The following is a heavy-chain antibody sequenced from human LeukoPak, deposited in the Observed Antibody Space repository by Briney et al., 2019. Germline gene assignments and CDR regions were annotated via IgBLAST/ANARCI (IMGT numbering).Heavy chain of an antibody. CDR1: GFTISNYW. V-gene: IGHV3-74*03. CDR3: ASANPNYDFWSGRSVYGMDV. CDR2: IHPDGSIT. J-gene: IGHJ6*02. D-gene: IGHD3-3*01. Sequence: GGSLRLSCVGSGFTISNYWMHWVRQAPGTGLVWVSRIHPDGSITTYADSVKGRFTISRDNAKNTLYLQMNSLRAEDTAVYYCASANPNYDFWSGRSVYGMDVWGQGTTVTVSS.